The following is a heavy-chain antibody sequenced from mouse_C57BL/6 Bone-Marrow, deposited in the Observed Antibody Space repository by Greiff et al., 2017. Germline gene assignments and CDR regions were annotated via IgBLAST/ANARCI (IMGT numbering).Heavy chain of an antibody. CDR2: IDPSDSYT. J-gene: IGHJ2*01. CDR1: GYTFTSYW. V-gene: IGHV1-69*01. CDR3: AREGAQAPYYFDY. D-gene: IGHD3-2*02. Sequence: QVQLQQPGAELVMPEASVKLSCKASGYTFTSYWMHWVKQRPGQGLEWIGEIDPSDSYTNYNQKFKGKSTLTVDKSSSTAYMQLSSLTSEDSAVYYCAREGAQAPYYFDYWGQGTTLTVSS.